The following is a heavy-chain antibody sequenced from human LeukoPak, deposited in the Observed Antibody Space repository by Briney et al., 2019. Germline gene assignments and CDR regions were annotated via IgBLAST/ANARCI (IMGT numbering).Heavy chain of an antibody. CDR2: IYYSGST. CDR1: GGSISSYY. D-gene: IGHD2-2*01. V-gene: IGHV4-59*01. CDR3: ARGGAGCSSISCYFRFDP. Sequence: SETLSLTCTVSGGSISSYYWSWIRQPPGKGLEWVGYIYYSGSTNYNPSLKSRVTISVDTSKNQFSLKLSSVTAADTAVYYCARGGAGCSSISCYFRFDPWGQGTLVTVSS. J-gene: IGHJ5*02.